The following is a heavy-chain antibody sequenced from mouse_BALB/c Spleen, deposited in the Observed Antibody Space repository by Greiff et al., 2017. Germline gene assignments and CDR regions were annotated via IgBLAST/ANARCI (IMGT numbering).Heavy chain of an antibody. CDR1: GYTFTSYW. CDR2: IYPSDSYT. Sequence: QVQLKQPGAELVRPGASVKLSCKASGYTFTSYWINWVKQRPGQGLEWIGNIYPSDSYTNYNQKFKDKATLTVDKSSSTAYMQLSSPTSEDSAVYYCTRGEYEGFDYWGQGTTLTVSS. V-gene: IGHV1-69*02. D-gene: IGHD2-10*02. CDR3: TRGEYEGFDY. J-gene: IGHJ2*01.